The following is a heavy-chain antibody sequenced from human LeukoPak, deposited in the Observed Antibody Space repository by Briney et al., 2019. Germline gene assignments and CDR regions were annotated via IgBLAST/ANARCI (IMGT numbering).Heavy chain of an antibody. J-gene: IGHJ6*04. CDR3: ARDYDFWSGYRLDV. CDR1: GGSISSGGYY. V-gene: IGHV4-31*03. D-gene: IGHD3-3*01. Sequence: SETLSLTRTVSGGSISSGGYYWSWIRQHPGKGLEWIGYIYYSGSTYYNPSLKSRVTISVDTSKNQFSLKLSSVTAADTAVYYCARDYDFWSGYRLDVWGKGTTVTVSS. CDR2: IYYSGST.